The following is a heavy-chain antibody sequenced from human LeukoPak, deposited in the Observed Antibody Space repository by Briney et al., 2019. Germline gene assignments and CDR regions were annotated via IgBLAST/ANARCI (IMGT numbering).Heavy chain of an antibody. J-gene: IGHJ6*03. CDR3: ATQGVVRGVSTAGYYYYMDV. Sequence: GASVKVSCKASGYTFTGYYMHWVQQAPGQGLEWMGWINPNSGGTNYAQKFQGRVTMTRDTSISTAYMELSRLRSDDTAVYYCATQGVVRGVSTAGYYYYMDVWGKGTTVTISS. D-gene: IGHD3-10*01. V-gene: IGHV1-2*02. CDR2: INPNSGGT. CDR1: GYTFTGYY.